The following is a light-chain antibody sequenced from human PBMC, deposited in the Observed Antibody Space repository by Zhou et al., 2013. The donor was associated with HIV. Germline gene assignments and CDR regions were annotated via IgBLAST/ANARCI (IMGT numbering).Light chain of an antibody. J-gene: IGKJ4*02. CDR1: RTIGSW. Sequence: DVQLTQSPPTLSASVGDKVTITCRASRTIGSWLAWYQQKPGGAPKLLVYQSSTLESGVSSRFSGRGSGAEFHLSIVSLQPDDFATYYCQDYGDSSKTFGRGTRVEMK. V-gene: IGKV1-5*03. CDR2: QSS. CDR3: QDYGDSSKT.